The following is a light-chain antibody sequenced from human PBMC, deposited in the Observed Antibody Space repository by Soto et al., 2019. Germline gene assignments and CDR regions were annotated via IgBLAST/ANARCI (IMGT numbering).Light chain of an antibody. CDR1: SSNIGSNY. J-gene: IGLJ2*01. CDR2: RNN. V-gene: IGLV1-47*01. CDR3: AAWDDSLSGVV. Sequence: QSVLTQPPSASGTPGQRVTISCSGSSSNIGSNYVYWYQQFPGTAPKLLIYRNNERPSGVPGRFSGSKSGTSASLAISGLRPEDEANFYCAAWDDSLSGVVFGGGTKLTVL.